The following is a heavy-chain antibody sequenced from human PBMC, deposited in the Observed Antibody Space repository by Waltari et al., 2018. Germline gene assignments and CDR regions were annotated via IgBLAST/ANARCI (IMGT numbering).Heavy chain of an antibody. Sequence: QVQLQESGPGLVKPSETLSLTCTVSGGSISSHYWSWIRQPPGKGLEWIGYIYYSGSTNYTPSLKSRVTISVDTSKNQFSLKLSSVTAADTAVYYCARDRGGTFDYWGQGTLVTVSS. J-gene: IGHJ4*02. CDR1: GGSISSHY. V-gene: IGHV4-59*11. D-gene: IGHD3-10*01. CDR3: ARDRGGTFDY. CDR2: IYYSGST.